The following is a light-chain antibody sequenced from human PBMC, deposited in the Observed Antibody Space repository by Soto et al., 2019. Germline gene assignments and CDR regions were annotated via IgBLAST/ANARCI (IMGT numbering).Light chain of an antibody. CDR2: GAS. CDR3: QQYGNSPPYT. CDR1: QSVSSSY. J-gene: IGKJ2*01. V-gene: IGKV3-20*01. Sequence: EIVLTQSPGTLSLSPGERATLSCRASQSVSSSYLAWYQQKPGQAPRLLIYGASSRATGIPDRFSGSGSGTDFTLTSSRLEPEDLAVYYCQQYGNSPPYTFGQGTKLEIK.